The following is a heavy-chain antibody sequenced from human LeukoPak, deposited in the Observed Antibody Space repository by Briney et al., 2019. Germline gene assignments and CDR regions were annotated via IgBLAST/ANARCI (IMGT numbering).Heavy chain of an antibody. Sequence: GGSLRLSCAASGFTFSSYEMNWVRQAPGKGPEWVSYISSSGSTIYYADSVKGRFTISRDNAKNSLYLQMNSLRAEDTAVYYCARDSSRHSYGSPPNDSWGQGTLVTVSS. CDR1: GFTFSSYE. CDR3: ARDSSRHSYGSPPNDS. V-gene: IGHV3-48*03. D-gene: IGHD5-18*01. CDR2: ISSSGSTI. J-gene: IGHJ4*02.